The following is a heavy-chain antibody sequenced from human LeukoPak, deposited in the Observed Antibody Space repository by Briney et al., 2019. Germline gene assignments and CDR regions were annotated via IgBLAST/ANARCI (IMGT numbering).Heavy chain of an antibody. V-gene: IGHV3-20*04. Sequence: PGGSLRLSCAASGFTFDDYGISWVRQAPGKGLEWVSGINWNGGSTGYADSVKGRFTISRDNAKNSLYLQMNSLRAEDTALYYCARHGDYDYYYYYMDVWGKGTTVTVSS. CDR1: GFTFDDYG. CDR3: ARHGDYDYYYYYMDV. CDR2: INWNGGST. J-gene: IGHJ6*03. D-gene: IGHD4-17*01.